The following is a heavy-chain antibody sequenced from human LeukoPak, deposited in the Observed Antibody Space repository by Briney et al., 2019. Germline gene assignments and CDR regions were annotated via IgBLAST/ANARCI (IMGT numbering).Heavy chain of an antibody. CDR3: VSQYTSGGLVTYYFDY. J-gene: IGHJ4*02. CDR2: ISGGGDTT. Sequence: PGGSLRLSCAASGFSFSSYAMSWVRQAPGKGLEWVAVISGGGDTTNNADSVKGRFTISRDNSKNTLYLQMNSPRAEDTAVYYCVSQYTSGGLVTYYFDYWGQGTLVTVSS. D-gene: IGHD3-16*01. CDR1: GFSFSSYA. V-gene: IGHV3-23*01.